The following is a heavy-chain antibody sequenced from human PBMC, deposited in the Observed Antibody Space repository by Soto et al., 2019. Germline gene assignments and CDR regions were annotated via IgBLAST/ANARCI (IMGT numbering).Heavy chain of an antibody. J-gene: IGHJ6*03. CDR2: IWYDGSNK. CDR1: GFTFSSYG. V-gene: IGHV3-33*01. Sequence: GGSLRLSCAASGFTFSSYGMHWVRQAPGKGLEWVAVIWYDGSNKYYADSVKGRFTISRDNSKNTLYLQMNSLRAEDTAVYYCARVRYNFWSGYYWYYYYYMDVWGKGTTVTVSS. CDR3: ARVRYNFWSGYYWYYYYYMDV. D-gene: IGHD3-3*01.